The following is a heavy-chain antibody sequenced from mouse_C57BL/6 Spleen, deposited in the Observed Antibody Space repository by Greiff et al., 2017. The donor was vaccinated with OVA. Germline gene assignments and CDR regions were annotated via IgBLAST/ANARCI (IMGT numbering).Heavy chain of an antibody. J-gene: IGHJ1*03. D-gene: IGHD4-1*01. CDR2: INPGGGGT. Sequence: QVQLQQSGAELVRPGTSVKVSCKASGYAFTNYLIEWVKQRPGQGLEWIGVINPGGGGTNYNEKFKGKATLTADKSSSTAYMQLSSLTSEDSAVYFCARSVTGTGYFDVWGTGTTVTVSS. CDR1: GYAFTNYL. V-gene: IGHV1-54*01. CDR3: ARSVTGTGYFDV.